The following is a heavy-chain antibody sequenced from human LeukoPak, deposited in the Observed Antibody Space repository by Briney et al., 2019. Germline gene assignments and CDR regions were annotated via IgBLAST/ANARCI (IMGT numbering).Heavy chain of an antibody. V-gene: IGHV1-18*01. Sequence: ASVKVSCRASGYTFTSYGISWVRQAPGQGLEWMGWISAYNGNTNYAQKLQGRVTMTTDTSTSTAYMELRSLRSDDTAVYYCARDVSGWYYFDYWGQGTLVTVSS. J-gene: IGHJ4*02. CDR2: ISAYNGNT. D-gene: IGHD6-19*01. CDR3: ARDVSGWYYFDY. CDR1: GYTFTSYG.